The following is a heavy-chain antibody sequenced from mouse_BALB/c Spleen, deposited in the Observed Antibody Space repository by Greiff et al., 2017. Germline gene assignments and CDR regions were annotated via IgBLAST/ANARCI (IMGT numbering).Heavy chain of an antibody. D-gene: IGHD1-1*01. CDR3: ARDYDGSSYLDY. CDR1: GFTFSSFG. V-gene: IGHV5-17*02. J-gene: IGHJ2*01. Sequence: EVQLVESGGGLVQPGGSRKISCAASGFTFSSFGMHWVRQAPEKGLEWVAYISSGSSTSYYADTVKGRFTISRDNPTNTLFLQMTSLRAEDTAMYYCARDYDGSSYLDYWGQGTTLTVSA. CDR2: ISSGSSTS.